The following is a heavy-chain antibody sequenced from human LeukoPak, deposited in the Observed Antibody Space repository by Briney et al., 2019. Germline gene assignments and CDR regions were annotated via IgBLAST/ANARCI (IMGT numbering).Heavy chain of an antibody. D-gene: IGHD3-3*01. CDR3: ARDQYDFWSGYQNDAFDI. J-gene: IGHJ3*02. Sequence: PSETLSLTCTVSGGSISSYYWSWIRQPPGKGLEWIGYIYYSGSTNYNPSLKSRVTISVDTSKNQFSLKLSSVTAADTAVYYCARDQYDFWSGYQNDAFDIWGQGTMVTVSS. V-gene: IGHV4-59*12. CDR1: GGSISSYY. CDR2: IYYSGST.